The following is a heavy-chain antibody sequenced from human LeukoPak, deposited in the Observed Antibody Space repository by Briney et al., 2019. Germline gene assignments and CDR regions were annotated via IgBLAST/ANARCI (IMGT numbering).Heavy chain of an antibody. CDR3: ARGVYGDHRIAFDY. J-gene: IGHJ4*02. CDR1: GGSFCGYY. CDR2: INHSGST. Sequence: SETLSLTCGDYGGSFCGYYWSWIRHPPGKGREWMGEINHSGSTNNNPSLKCRVTISVDTSKNQFSLKLSSVPAADTAVYYCARGVYGDHRIAFDYWGQGTLVTVSS. V-gene: IGHV4-34*01. D-gene: IGHD4-17*01.